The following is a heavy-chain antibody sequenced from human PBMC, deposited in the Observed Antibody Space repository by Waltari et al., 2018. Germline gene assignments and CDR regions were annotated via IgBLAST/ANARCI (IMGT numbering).Heavy chain of an antibody. CDR3: ARGQNFYDILTGYSSRWFDP. D-gene: IGHD3-9*01. Sequence: QVQLQQWGAGLLKPSETLSLTCAVYGGSLSDYYWSWIRQPPGKGLEWIGEINGSGSTNYNPSLKSRVTISVDTFKNQFSLRLSSVIAADTAVYYCARGQNFYDILTGYSSRWFDPWGQGTLVTVSS. J-gene: IGHJ5*02. CDR2: INGSGST. CDR1: GGSLSDYY. V-gene: IGHV4-34*01.